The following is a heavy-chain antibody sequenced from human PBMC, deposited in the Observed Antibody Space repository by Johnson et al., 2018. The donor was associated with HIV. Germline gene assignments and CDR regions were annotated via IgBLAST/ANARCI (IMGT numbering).Heavy chain of an antibody. V-gene: IGHV3-33*06. D-gene: IGHD4-23*01. J-gene: IGHJ3*02. CDR3: AKSPGKDHGGKSGAFDI. CDR2: IWFDGTNE. CDR1: GFTFSKYG. Sequence: VQLVESGGGVVQPGKSLRLTCEASGFTFSKYGMHWVRQTPGKGLEWVAVIWFDGTNEHYADSVKGRFTISRDNSKNTLYLQMNSLRDEDTAVYYCAKSPGKDHGGKSGAFDIWGQGTMVTVSS.